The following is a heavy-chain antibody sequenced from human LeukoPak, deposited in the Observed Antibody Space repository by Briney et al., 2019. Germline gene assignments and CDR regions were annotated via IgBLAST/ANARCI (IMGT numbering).Heavy chain of an antibody. J-gene: IGHJ6*02. Sequence: PGGSLRLSCAASGFTFSSYGMHWVRQAPGKGLEWVAVISYDGSNKYYADSVKGRFTISRDNSKNTLYLQMNSLRAEDTAVYYCAKDLVAATPNYYYGMDVWGQGTTVTGSS. D-gene: IGHD2-15*01. CDR1: GFTFSSYG. V-gene: IGHV3-30*18. CDR3: AKDLVAATPNYYYGMDV. CDR2: ISYDGSNK.